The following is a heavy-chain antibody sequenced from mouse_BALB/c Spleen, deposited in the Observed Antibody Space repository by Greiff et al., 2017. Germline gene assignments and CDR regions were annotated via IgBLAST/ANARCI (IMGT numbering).Heavy chain of an antibody. V-gene: IGHV1-20*02. J-gene: IGHJ4*01. CDR1: GYSFTGYF. CDR2: INPYNGDT. D-gene: IGHD1-2*01. CDR3: ARSSVRLYYYAMDY. Sequence: EVQLQQSGPELVKPGASVKISCKASGYSFTGYFMNWVMQSHGKSLEWIGRINPYNGDTFYNQKFKGKATLTVDKSSSTAHMELRSLASEDSAVYYCARSSVRLYYYAMDYWGQGTSVTVSS.